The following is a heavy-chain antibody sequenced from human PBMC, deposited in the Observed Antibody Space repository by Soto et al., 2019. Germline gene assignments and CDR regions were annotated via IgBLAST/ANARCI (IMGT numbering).Heavy chain of an antibody. CDR3: ARGAGYDFWSGYYKYYYYGMDV. V-gene: IGHV4-34*01. J-gene: IGHJ6*02. D-gene: IGHD3-3*01. CDR1: VGSFSGYY. Sequence: PSETLSLTCAVYVGSFSGYYWSWIRQPPGKGLEWIGEINHSGSTNYNPSLKSRVTISVDTSKNQFSLKLSSVTAADTAVYYCARGAGYDFWSGYYKYYYYGMDVWGQGTTVTVSS. CDR2: INHSGST.